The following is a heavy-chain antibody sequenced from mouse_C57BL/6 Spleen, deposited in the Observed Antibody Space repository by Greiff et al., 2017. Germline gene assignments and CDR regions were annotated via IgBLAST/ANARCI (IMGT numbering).Heavy chain of an antibody. CDR2: RWGDGST. CDR3: AKGRGGLDYYAMDY. J-gene: IGHJ4*01. CDR1: GFSLTSYG. V-gene: IGHV2-3*01. Sequence: VQRVESGPGLVAPSQSLSITCTVSGFSLTSYGVSWVRQPPGKGLEWLGVRWGDGSTNYHSALISRLSISKDNSKSQVFLKLNSLQTDDTATYYCAKGRGGLDYYAMDYWGQGTSVTVSS.